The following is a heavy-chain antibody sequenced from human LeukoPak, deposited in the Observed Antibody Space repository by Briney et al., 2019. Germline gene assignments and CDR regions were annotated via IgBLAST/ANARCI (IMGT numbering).Heavy chain of an antibody. CDR2: INPHSGGT. CDR1: GYNYRDNY. D-gene: IGHD2/OR15-2a*01. J-gene: IGHJ3*01. V-gene: IGHV1-2*02. CDR3: ARVNRFYVRKQKAAYEI. Sequence: ASVKVSCNASGYNYRDNYIHWVRHAPGQGIERMGWINPHSGGTRYAPKFKGRATMSSATAINTAYMELRGLRSDDTAVFYCARVNRFYVRKQKAAYEIWGQGTRVTVSS.